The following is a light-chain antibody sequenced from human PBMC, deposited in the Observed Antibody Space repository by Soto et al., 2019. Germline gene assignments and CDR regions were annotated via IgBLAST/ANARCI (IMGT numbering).Light chain of an antibody. CDR3: SSYTSSSTLV. CDR2: DVS. CDR1: SSDVGGYNF. V-gene: IGLV2-14*01. Sequence: QSALTQPASVSGSPGQSITISCTGTSSDVGGYNFVSWYQQHPGKAPKLMIYDVSNRPSGLSNRFSGSKSGNTASLTISGLQAEDEADYYCSSYTSSSTLVFGTGTKVTV. J-gene: IGLJ1*01.